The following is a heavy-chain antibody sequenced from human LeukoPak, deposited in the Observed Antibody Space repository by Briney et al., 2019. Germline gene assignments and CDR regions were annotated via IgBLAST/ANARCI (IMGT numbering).Heavy chain of an antibody. Sequence: ASVKVSCKTSGYTFTNYGLSWVRQAPGQGLEWMGWIGPYNDNTNYAQKFQGRVTMTTDTSTRTAYMELRSLRSDDTAVYYCARRLDIVVSIAFDIWGQGTMVTVSS. CDR1: GYTFTNYG. D-gene: IGHD5-12*01. V-gene: IGHV1-18*01. CDR3: ARRLDIVVSIAFDI. CDR2: IGPYNDNT. J-gene: IGHJ3*02.